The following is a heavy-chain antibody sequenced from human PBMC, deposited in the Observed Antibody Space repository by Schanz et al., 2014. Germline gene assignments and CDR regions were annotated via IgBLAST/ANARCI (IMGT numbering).Heavy chain of an antibody. CDR3: AKEESPPSLVDY. V-gene: IGHV3-30*18. CDR2: ISYDGSNQ. Sequence: QVQLVESGGAVVQPGGSLRLSCAASGFTFSSYWMHWVRQAPGKGLEWVAAISYDGSNQYYTDSVKGRFTVSRDNSKNTVYLQMNSLRAEDTAVYYCAKEESPPSLVDYWGQGTLVTVSS. CDR1: GFTFSSYW. J-gene: IGHJ4*02.